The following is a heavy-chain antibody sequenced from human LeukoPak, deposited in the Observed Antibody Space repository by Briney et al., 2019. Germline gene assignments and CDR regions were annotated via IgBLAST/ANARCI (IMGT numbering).Heavy chain of an antibody. CDR1: GFTFSSYS. J-gene: IGHJ4*02. V-gene: IGHV3-48*01. CDR2: ISSSSSTI. D-gene: IGHD3-3*01. Sequence: PGGSLRLSCAASGFTFSSYSMNWFRQAPGKGLEWVSYISSSSSTIYYADSVKGRFTISRDNAKNSLYLQMNSLRAEDTAVYYCAREPTYYDFWSGYSWFDYWGQGTLVTVSS. CDR3: AREPTYYDFWSGYSWFDY.